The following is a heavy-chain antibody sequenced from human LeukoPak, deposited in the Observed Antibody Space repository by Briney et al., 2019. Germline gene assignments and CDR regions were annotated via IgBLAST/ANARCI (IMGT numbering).Heavy chain of an antibody. V-gene: IGHV3-11*04. J-gene: IGHJ4*02. CDR2: ISRSGSTT. Sequence: GGSLRLSCAASGFTFSDYYMSWIRQAPGKGLEWVSYISRSGSTTYYADSVKGRFTISRDNAKNSLYLQMSSLRAEDTAVYYCARDGDIVVVPADLDYWGQGTRVTVSS. CDR1: GFTFSDYY. D-gene: IGHD2-2*01. CDR3: ARDGDIVVVPADLDY.